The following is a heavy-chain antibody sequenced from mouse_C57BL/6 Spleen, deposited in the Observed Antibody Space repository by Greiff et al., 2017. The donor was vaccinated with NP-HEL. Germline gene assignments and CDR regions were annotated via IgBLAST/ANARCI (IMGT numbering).Heavy chain of an antibody. J-gene: IGHJ4*01. CDR1: GFSLTSYG. V-gene: IGHV2-2*01. CDR3: ARNPSYGNFYYYAMDY. Sequence: VQRVESGPGLVQPSQSLSITCTVSGFSLTSYGVHWVRQSPGKGLEWLGVIWSGGSTDYNAAFISRLSISKDNSKSQVFFKMNSLQADDTAIYYCARNPSYGNFYYYAMDYWGQGTSVTVSS. D-gene: IGHD2-10*01. CDR2: IWSGGST.